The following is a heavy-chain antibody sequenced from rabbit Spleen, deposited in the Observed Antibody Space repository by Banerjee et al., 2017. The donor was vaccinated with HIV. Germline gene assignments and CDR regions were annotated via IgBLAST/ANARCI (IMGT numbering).Heavy chain of an antibody. D-gene: IGHD2-1*01. Sequence: QEQLVESGGGLVQPGGSLKLSCKASEFDFSNYGVSWVRQAPGKGLEWIGYIDPLFGSTYYATWVNGRFTISRHNAQNTLYLQLDSLTAADTATYFCVRDRANIGGDYGPYYFDLWGPGTLVTVS. CDR3: VRDRANIGGDYGPYYFDL. CDR1: EFDFSNYG. V-gene: IGHV1S47*01. CDR2: IDPLFGST. J-gene: IGHJ4*01.